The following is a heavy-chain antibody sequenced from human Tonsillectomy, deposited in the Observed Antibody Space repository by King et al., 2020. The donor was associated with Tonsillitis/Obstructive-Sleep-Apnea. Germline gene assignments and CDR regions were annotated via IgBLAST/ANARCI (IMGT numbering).Heavy chain of an antibody. CDR1: G. Sequence: GMHWVRQAPGKGLEWVATISYHVTNIHHSDSVKGRFTISRDNSMNTMYLQMNSLRVEDTAVYYCARDRQYNVKWGIDHWGQGTLVTVAS. J-gene: IGHJ4*02. CDR3: ARDRQYNVKWGIDH. V-gene: IGHV3-33*05. CDR2: ISYHVTNI. D-gene: IGHD5-24*01.